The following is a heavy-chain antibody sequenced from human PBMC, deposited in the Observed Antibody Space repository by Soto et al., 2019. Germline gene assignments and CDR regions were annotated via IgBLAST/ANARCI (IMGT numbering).Heavy chain of an antibody. CDR1: GYTFTSYA. V-gene: IGHV1-3*01. J-gene: IGHJ4*02. D-gene: IGHD4-17*01. CDR2: INAGNGNT. Sequence: ASVKVSCKASGYTFTSYALHWVGQAPGQRLQWMGWINAGNGNTYYSQMFQGRVTITRDTSAGTAYMELSSLRSEDTAVYYCARVTYGDYFDYWGQGTLVTVSS. CDR3: ARVTYGDYFDY.